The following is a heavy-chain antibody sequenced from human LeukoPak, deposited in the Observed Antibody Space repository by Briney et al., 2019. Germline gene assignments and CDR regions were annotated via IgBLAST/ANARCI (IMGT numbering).Heavy chain of an antibody. V-gene: IGHV1-2*02. D-gene: IGHD5-18*01. Sequence: GASVKVSCKASGYTFTSYDINWVRQAPGQGLEWMGWINPNSGGTNYAQKFQGRVTMTRDTSINTAYMELNSLTSDDTAMYYCAKDAYSGFTSSYNMDSWGQGTLVTVSS. CDR3: AKDAYSGFTSSYNMDS. CDR1: GYTFTSYD. J-gene: IGHJ4*02. CDR2: INPNSGGT.